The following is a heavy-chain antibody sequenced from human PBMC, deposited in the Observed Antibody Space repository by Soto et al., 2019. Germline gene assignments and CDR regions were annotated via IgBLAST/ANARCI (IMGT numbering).Heavy chain of an antibody. CDR1: GFTLRNYG. V-gene: IGHV3-48*01. D-gene: IGHD3-22*01. CDR3: ASDQLYYNDFIGSPLKAYAV. J-gene: IGHJ6*02. CDR2: IGIGSSTK. Sequence: PGGSLRLSCAASGFTLRNYGMNWVRQAPGKGLEWVSYIGIGSSTKYYADSVKGRFTISRDNAKNSLYLQMNSLRAEDTAVYYCASDQLYYNDFIGSPLKAYAVRRQGTTDPVSS.